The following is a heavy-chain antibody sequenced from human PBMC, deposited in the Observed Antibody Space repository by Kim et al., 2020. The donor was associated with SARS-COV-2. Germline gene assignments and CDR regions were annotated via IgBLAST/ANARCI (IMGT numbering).Heavy chain of an antibody. D-gene: IGHD3-22*01. J-gene: IGHJ6*02. Sequence: GGSLRLSCAASGFTFDDYTMHWVRQAPGKGLEWVSAITWNSGHMDYADSVKGRFTISRDNAKSSLYLQMNSLRADDTAFYYCAKDLGTTPMIVVSLFFYYGMDVWGQGTTVTVSS. CDR2: ITWNSGHM. CDR3: AKDLGTTPMIVVSLFFYYGMDV. CDR1: GFTFDDYT. V-gene: IGHV3-9*01.